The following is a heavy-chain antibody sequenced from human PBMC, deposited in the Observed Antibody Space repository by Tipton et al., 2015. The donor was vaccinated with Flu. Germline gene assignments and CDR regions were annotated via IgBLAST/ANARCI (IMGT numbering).Heavy chain of an antibody. CDR1: GFTFRNYG. V-gene: IGHV3-30*02. Sequence: QLVQSGGGVVQPGGSLRLSCSASGFTFRNYGMHWVRQAPGKGLEWVSHIRYDGSDKLYADSVRGRFTISRDNSDNTLHLQMRSLRVEDTAVYYCAQDLHEFGGKGGFDDWGQGILVSVAS. CDR3: AQDLHEFGGKGGFDD. CDR2: IRYDGSDK. D-gene: IGHD3-16*01. J-gene: IGHJ4*02.